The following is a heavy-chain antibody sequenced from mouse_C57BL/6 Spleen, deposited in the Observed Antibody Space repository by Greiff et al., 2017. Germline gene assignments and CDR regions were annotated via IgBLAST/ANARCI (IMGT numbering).Heavy chain of an antibody. CDR1: GFTFSSYA. J-gene: IGHJ2*01. D-gene: IGHD1-1*01. CDR2: ISDGGSYT. V-gene: IGHV5-4*01. CDR3: ARDYYGSTQYYFDY. Sequence: DVKLVESGGGLVKPGGSLKLSCAASGFTFSSYAMSWVRQTPEKRLEWVATISDGGSYTYYPDNVKGRFTISRDNAKNNLYLQMSHLKSEDTAMYYCARDYYGSTQYYFDYWGQGTTLTVSS.